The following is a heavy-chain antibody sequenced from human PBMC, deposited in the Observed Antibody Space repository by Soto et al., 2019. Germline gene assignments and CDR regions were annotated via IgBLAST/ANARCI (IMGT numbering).Heavy chain of an antibody. CDR3: TGVGGYYGDYPNFDY. CDR2: MYYSGST. V-gene: IGHV4-59*01. J-gene: IGHJ4*02. D-gene: IGHD4-17*01. Sequence: LSLTCTVSGGTISNYYWSWIRQPPGKGLEWMGYMYYSGSTKYNPSLKSRVTISVGTSNNQFFLKLNSVTAADTAVYFCTGVGGYYGDYPNFDYWGRGTLVTVSS. CDR1: GGTISNYY.